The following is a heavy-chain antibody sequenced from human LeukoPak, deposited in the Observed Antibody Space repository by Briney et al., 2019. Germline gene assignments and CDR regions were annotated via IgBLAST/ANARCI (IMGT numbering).Heavy chain of an antibody. Sequence: GGSLRLSCAASGFTFSTYCMTWLRQTPGKGLEWVANIKPDGDEKYYVDSVKGRFTISRDNAKNSLYLQMNSLRAEDTAVYYCARDDYYDSSGYYYAFDIWGQGTMVTVSS. D-gene: IGHD3-22*01. CDR2: IKPDGDEK. V-gene: IGHV3-7*01. CDR1: GFTFSTYC. J-gene: IGHJ3*02. CDR3: ARDDYYDSSGYYYAFDI.